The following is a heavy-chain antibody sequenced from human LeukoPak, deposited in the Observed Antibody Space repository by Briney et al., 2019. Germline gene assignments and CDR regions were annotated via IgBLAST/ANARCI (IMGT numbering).Heavy chain of an antibody. Sequence: GASVKVSCKASGYTFTGYYMHWVRQVPGQGLEWMGWINPNSGGTNYAQKFQGRVTMTRDTSISTAYMELSRLRSDDTAVYYCARDAPRGYCSSTSCPLGNWGQGTLVTVSS. CDR1: GYTFTGYY. CDR3: ARDAPRGYCSSTSCPLGN. J-gene: IGHJ4*02. D-gene: IGHD2-2*01. CDR2: INPNSGGT. V-gene: IGHV1-2*02.